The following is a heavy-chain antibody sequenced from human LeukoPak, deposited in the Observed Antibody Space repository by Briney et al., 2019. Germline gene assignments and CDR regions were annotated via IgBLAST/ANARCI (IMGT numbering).Heavy chain of an antibody. V-gene: IGHV4-59*08. Sequence: SETLSLTCTVSGGSISSYYWSWIRQPPGKGLEWIGYIYYSGSTNYNPSLKSRVTISVDTSKNQFSLKLSSVTAADTAVYYCARSHSSDTSDYWGQGTLVTVSS. CDR1: GGSISSYY. D-gene: IGHD6-25*01. CDR2: IYYSGST. CDR3: ARSHSSDTSDY. J-gene: IGHJ4*02.